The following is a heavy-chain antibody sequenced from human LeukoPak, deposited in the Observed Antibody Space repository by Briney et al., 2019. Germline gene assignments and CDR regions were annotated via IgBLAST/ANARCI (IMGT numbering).Heavy chain of an antibody. CDR3: AGEVDCSSTSCYNEGWFDP. CDR1: GFTSSTYS. J-gene: IGHJ5*02. CDR2: ISSSGSYI. D-gene: IGHD2-2*02. V-gene: IGHV3-21*01. Sequence: GGSLRLXCAASGFTSSTYSMNWVRQAPGKGLESVSSISSSGSYIYYADSVKGRFTISRDNAKNSLYLQMNSLRAEDTAVYYCAGEVDCSSTSCYNEGWFDPWGQGALVTVSS.